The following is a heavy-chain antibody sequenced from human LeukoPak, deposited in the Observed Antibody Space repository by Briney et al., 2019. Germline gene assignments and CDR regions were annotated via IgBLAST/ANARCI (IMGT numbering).Heavy chain of an antibody. CDR1: GFTFDNYA. CDR2: ITGSGLTM. Sequence: PGGSLRLSCAAPGFTFDNYAMNWVRQAPGKGLEWVSSITGSGLTMYYADSVKGRFTISRDNSRDTLYLQMDSLRAEDTAIYYCAKDLKGAGSTTYYFDSWGQGTLVAVSS. J-gene: IGHJ4*02. V-gene: IGHV3-23*01. CDR3: AKDLKGAGSTTYYFDS. D-gene: IGHD1-1*01.